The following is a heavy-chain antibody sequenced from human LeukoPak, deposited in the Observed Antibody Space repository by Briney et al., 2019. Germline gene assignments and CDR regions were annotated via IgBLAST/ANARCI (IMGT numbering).Heavy chain of an antibody. CDR3: AKDRVRFLEWLLWGDYFDY. V-gene: IGHV3-30*02. D-gene: IGHD3-3*01. CDR2: IRCDGSNK. CDR1: GFTFSSYG. J-gene: IGHJ4*02. Sequence: GGSLRLSCAASGFTFSSYGMHWVRQAPGKGLEWVAFIRCDGSNKYYADSVKGRFTISRDNSKNTLYLQMNSLRAEDTAVYYCAKDRVRFLEWLLWGDYFDYWGQGTLVTVSS.